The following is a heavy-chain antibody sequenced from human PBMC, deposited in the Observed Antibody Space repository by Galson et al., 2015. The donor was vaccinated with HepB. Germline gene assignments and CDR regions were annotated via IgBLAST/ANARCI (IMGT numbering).Heavy chain of an antibody. CDR3: ARVNDYGDYEVCWFDP. D-gene: IGHD4-17*01. CDR1: GFTFNSYT. J-gene: IGHJ5*02. V-gene: IGHV3-21*01. CDR2: ISSSSSYI. Sequence: SLRLSCAASGFTFNSYTMNWVRQAPGKGLEWVSSISSSSSYIYYADSVKGRFTISRDNAKNSLYLQMNSLRAEDTAVYYCARVNDYGDYEVCWFDPWGQGTLVTVSS.